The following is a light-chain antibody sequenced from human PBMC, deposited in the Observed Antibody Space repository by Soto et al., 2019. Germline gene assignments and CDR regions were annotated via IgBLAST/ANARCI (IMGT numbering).Light chain of an antibody. J-gene: IGLJ2*01. CDR1: SGSVSTTYY. CDR3: MLYMASGYVV. CDR2: STN. Sequence: QAVVTQEPSFSVSPGGTVTLTCGLSSGSVSTTYYPSWYQQTPGQAPRTLIYSTNTRSSGVPDRFSGSILGNKAALTITGAQADDESDYYCMLYMASGYVVFGGGTQLTVL. V-gene: IGLV8-61*01.